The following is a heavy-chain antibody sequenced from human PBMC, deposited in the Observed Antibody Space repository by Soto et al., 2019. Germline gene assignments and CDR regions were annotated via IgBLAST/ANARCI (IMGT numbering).Heavy chain of an antibody. D-gene: IGHD2-21*02. CDR1: GYTLSELA. CDR2: FDPEGSDT. CDR3: ATMGFCGPGCYSFDY. V-gene: IGHV1-24*01. J-gene: IGHJ4*02. Sequence: ASVKDFCKVSGYTLSELAIHCVRQAPGKGFEWMGGFDPEGSDTIYAKKFQGRVTMTSDTSTETAYMELESLTSEDTAFYYCATMGFCGPGCYSFDYWGQGTLVTVSS.